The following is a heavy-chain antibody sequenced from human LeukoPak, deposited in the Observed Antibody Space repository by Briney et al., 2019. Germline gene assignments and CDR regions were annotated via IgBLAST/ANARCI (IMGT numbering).Heavy chain of an antibody. CDR3: ATLREGVYSSGWYGGWFDP. Sequence: GESLKISCKGSGYSVTSYWIGWVRQMPGKGLEWMGIIYPGDSDTRYSPSFQGQVTISADKSISTAYLQWSSLKASDTAMYYCATLREGVYSSGWYGGWFDPWGQGTLVTVSS. J-gene: IGHJ5*02. CDR1: GYSVTSYW. D-gene: IGHD6-19*01. V-gene: IGHV5-51*01. CDR2: IYPGDSDT.